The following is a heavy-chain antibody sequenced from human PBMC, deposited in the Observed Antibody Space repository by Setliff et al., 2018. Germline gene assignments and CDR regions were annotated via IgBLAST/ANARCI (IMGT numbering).Heavy chain of an antibody. CDR1: GFAFTSST. Sequence: GGSLRLSCAASGFAFTSSTMNWVRQSPGKSLEWVSSISPDSIHIYYADSVKGRFTISRDNARDSLYLHMNSLGAEDTAVYYCARSPANGGHDAFDIWGQGTMVTVSS. CDR3: ARSPANGGHDAFDI. D-gene: IGHD6-25*01. J-gene: IGHJ3*02. V-gene: IGHV3-21*01. CDR2: ISPDSIHI.